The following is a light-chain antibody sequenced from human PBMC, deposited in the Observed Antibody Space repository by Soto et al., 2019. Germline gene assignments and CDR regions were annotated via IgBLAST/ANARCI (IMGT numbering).Light chain of an antibody. V-gene: IGKV1-9*01. Sequence: IQLTQSPSSLSASVGDRVTITCRASQGISSYLAWYQQKPGKAPKLLIYAASTLQSGVPSRFSGSGSGTDFTLSFSSLQPEDFATYYCQQLNSYPRVTFGGGTKVEIK. CDR2: AAS. CDR1: QGISSY. CDR3: QQLNSYPRVT. J-gene: IGKJ4*01.